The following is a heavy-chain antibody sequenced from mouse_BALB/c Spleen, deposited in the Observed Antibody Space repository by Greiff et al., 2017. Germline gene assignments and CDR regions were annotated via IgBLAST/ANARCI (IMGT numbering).Heavy chain of an antibody. Sequence: EVHLVESGGDLVKPGGSLKLSCAASGFTFSSYGMSWVRQTPDKRLEWVATISSGGSYTYYPDSVKGRFTISRDNAKNTLYLQMSSLKSEDTAMYYCARHILSLLRPTGNYFDYWGQGTTLTVSS. D-gene: IGHD1-2*01. CDR3: ARHILSLLRPTGNYFDY. J-gene: IGHJ2*01. CDR2: ISSGGSYT. V-gene: IGHV5-6*01. CDR1: GFTFSSYG.